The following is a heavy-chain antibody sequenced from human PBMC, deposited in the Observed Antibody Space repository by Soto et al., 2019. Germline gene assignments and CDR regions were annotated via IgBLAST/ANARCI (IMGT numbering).Heavy chain of an antibody. CDR1: GGTFSSYA. D-gene: IGHD2-2*01. CDR2: IIPIFGTA. CDR3: ASSRGASLFVPAASPQSNYYSYDMGL. Sequence: QVQLVQSGAEVKKPGSSVKVSCKASGGTFSSYAISWVRQAPGQGLEWMGGIIPIFGTANYAQKCQGRVTINADQSTRTPYMELSSMKSDDTAEHYCASSRGASLFVPAASPQSNYYSYDMGLWGHGATVTV. V-gene: IGHV1-69*12. J-gene: IGHJ6*02.